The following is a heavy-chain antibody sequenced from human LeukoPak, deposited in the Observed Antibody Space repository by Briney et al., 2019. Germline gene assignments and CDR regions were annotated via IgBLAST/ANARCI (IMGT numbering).Heavy chain of an antibody. CDR2: IYYSGTT. V-gene: IGHV4-59*01. CDR1: GGSISSYY. J-gene: IGHJ3*02. Sequence: SETLSLTCTVSGGSISSYYWSWIRQPPGKGLEWIGYIYYSGTTNYNPSLKSRVTISVDTSKNQFSLKLSSVTAADTAVYYCARDPTLRILGDAFDIWGQGTMVTVSS. CDR3: ARDPTLRILGDAFDI.